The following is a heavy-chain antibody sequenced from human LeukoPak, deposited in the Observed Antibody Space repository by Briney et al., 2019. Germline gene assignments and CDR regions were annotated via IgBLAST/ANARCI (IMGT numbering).Heavy chain of an antibody. CDR2: ISGSGGST. CDR1: GFTFSSYA. J-gene: IGHJ1*01. CDR3: AKDGYIVVVTAAAEYFQH. Sequence: GGSLRLSCAASGFTFSSYAMSWVRQAPGKGLEWVSAISGSGGSTYYADSVKGRFTISRDNSKNTLYLQMNSLRVEDTAVYYCAKDGYIVVVTAAAEYFQHWGQGTLVTVSS. V-gene: IGHV3-23*01. D-gene: IGHD2-21*02.